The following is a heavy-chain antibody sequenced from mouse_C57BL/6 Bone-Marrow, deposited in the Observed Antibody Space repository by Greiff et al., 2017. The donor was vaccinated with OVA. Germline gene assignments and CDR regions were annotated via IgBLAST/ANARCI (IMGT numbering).Heavy chain of an antibody. CDR3: ARSGHYGWFAY. Sequence: QVQLQQSGAELVRPGTSVKMSCKASGYTFTNYWIGWAKQRPGHGLEWIGDIYPGGGYTNYNEKFKGKATLTADKSSSTAYMQFSSLTSEDSAIYYCARSGHYGWFAYWGQGTLVTVSA. D-gene: IGHD1-2*01. J-gene: IGHJ3*01. V-gene: IGHV1-63*01. CDR2: IYPGGGYT. CDR1: GYTFTNYW.